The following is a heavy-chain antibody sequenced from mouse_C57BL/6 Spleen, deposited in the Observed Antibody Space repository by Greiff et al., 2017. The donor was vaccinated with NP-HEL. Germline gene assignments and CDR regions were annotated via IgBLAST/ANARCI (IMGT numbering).Heavy chain of an antibody. V-gene: IGHV3-6*01. D-gene: IGHD2-2*01. J-gene: IGHJ2*01. CDR1: GYSITSGYY. Sequence: ESGPGLVKPSQSLSLTCSVTGYSITSGYYWNWIRQFPGNKLEWMGYISYDGSNNYNPSLKNRISITRDTSKNQFFLKLNSVTTEDTATYYCARGVKGHFDYWGQGTTLTVSS. CDR3: ARGVKGHFDY. CDR2: ISYDGSN.